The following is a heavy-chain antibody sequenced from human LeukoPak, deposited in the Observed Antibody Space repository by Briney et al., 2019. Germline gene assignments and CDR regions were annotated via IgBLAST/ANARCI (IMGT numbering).Heavy chain of an antibody. CDR2: IYYSGST. D-gene: IGHD2-21*01. Sequence: SETLSLTCTVSGGSVINYYWSWIRQPPGKGLEWIGYIYYSGSTNYNPSLNSRVTISVDTSKNQLSLKLSSVTAADTAVYYCARWSFLWYYGMDVWGQGTTVTVSS. CDR1: GGSVINYY. CDR3: ARWSFLWYYGMDV. V-gene: IGHV4-59*02. J-gene: IGHJ6*02.